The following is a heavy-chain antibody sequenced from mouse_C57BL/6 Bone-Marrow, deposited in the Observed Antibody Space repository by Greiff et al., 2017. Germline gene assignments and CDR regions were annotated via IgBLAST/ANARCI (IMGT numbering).Heavy chain of an antibody. CDR2: INPNTGGT. J-gene: IGHJ2*01. V-gene: IGHV1-26*01. CDR3: ATMITTRRDYFDD. CDR1: GYTFTDYY. D-gene: IGHD2-4*01. Sequence: VQLQQSGPELVKPGASVKISCKASGYTFTDYYMTWVKQSHGTSLEWIGDINPNTGGTSYNQKFKGKATLTVDKSSSTAYMELRSLTSEDSAVYYCATMITTRRDYFDDWGQGTTLTVSS.